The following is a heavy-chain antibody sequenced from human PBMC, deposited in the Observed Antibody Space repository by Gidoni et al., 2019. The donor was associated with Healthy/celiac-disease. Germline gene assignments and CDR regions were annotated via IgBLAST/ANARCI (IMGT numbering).Heavy chain of an antibody. J-gene: IGHJ6*02. CDR2: ISWNSGSI. CDR1: GFTFDDYA. Sequence: EVQLVESGGGLVQPGRSLRLSCAASGFTFDDYAMHWVRQATGKCLEWVSGISWNSGSIGYADSVKGRFTISRDNAKNSLYLQMNSLRAEDTALYYCAKDIGPYYGMDVWGQGTTVTVSS. CDR3: AKDIGPYYGMDV. V-gene: IGHV3-9*01.